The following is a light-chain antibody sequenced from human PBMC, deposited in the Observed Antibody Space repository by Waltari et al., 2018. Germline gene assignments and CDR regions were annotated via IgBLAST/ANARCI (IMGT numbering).Light chain of an antibody. CDR2: WAS. Sequence: DIVMTQSPDSLAVSLGERATINCKSSQSLLFSSNNHNYLAWYQLKPGQPPKLLIYWASTRESGVPDRFSGSESGTDFALTISGLQAEDAAVYYCQQYYGAPFTFGQGTKLEIK. V-gene: IGKV4-1*01. CDR3: QQYYGAPFT. CDR1: QSLLFSSNNHNY. J-gene: IGKJ2*01.